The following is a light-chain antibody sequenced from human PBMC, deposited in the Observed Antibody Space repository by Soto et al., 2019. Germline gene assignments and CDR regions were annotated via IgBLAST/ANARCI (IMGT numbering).Light chain of an antibody. J-gene: IGKJ4*01. CDR2: DAS. Sequence: EIVLTQSPATLSWSPGERATLSCRASQSVSSYLAWYQLKPGQAPRLLIYDASNRATGIPARFSGSGSGTDFTLTISSLEPEDFAVYYCQQRSNWPLTFGGGTKVEIK. CDR1: QSVSSY. CDR3: QQRSNWPLT. V-gene: IGKV3-11*01.